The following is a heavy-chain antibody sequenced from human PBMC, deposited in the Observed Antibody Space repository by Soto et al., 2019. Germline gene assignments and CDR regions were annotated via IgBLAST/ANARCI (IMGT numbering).Heavy chain of an antibody. CDR2: IYYSGSS. Sequence: QVQLQESGPGLVKPSQTLSLTCTVSGGSISSGGYYWSWIRQHPGKGLEWIGYIYYSGSSYYNPSLKSRVTISVDTSKNQFSLKLSSVTAADTAVYYCARSIISYYDSSGFGYWGQGTLVTVSS. D-gene: IGHD3-22*01. V-gene: IGHV4-31*03. CDR1: GGSISSGGYY. CDR3: ARSIISYYDSSGFGY. J-gene: IGHJ4*02.